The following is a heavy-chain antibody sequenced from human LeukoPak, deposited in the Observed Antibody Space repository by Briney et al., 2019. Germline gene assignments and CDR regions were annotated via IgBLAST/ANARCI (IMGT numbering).Heavy chain of an antibody. D-gene: IGHD3-10*01. V-gene: IGHV4-39*01. CDR3: ARHSSYYGNLDY. J-gene: IGHJ4*02. Sequence: PSETLSLTCTVSGGSISSSSYYWGWIRQPPGKGLEWIGSIYHSGSSYYNPSLKSRVTISVDTSKNQFSLKLSSVTAADTAVYYCARHSSYYGNLDYWGQGTLVTVSS. CDR1: GGSISSSSYY. CDR2: IYHSGSS.